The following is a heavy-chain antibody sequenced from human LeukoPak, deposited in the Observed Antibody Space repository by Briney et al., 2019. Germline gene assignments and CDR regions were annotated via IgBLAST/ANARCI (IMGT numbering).Heavy chain of an antibody. V-gene: IGHV3-23*01. Sequence: SGGSLRLSCAASGFTFSSYGMSWVRQAPGKGLEWVSAISGSGGSTYYADSVKGRFTISRDNSKSTLSLQMNSLRAEDTAVYYCARVERGYHLILRKDYYYYMDVWGKGTTVTVSS. J-gene: IGHJ6*03. CDR1: GFTFSSYG. CDR2: ISGSGGST. D-gene: IGHD5-12*01. CDR3: ARVERGYHLILRKDYYYYMDV.